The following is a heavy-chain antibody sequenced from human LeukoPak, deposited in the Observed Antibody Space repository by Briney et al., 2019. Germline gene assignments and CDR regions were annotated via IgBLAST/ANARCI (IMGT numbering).Heavy chain of an antibody. D-gene: IGHD5-24*01. CDR3: ARIDGYSLFDP. CDR1: GGSISSSSHY. Sequence: SETLSLTCIVSGGSISSSSHYWGWIRQSPGKGLEWIGNSYYRVRTYYNPSLKGRVTIAIDTSRNQFSLILTSVTAADTAVYYCARIDGYSLFDPWGQGTQVTVSS. J-gene: IGHJ5*02. CDR2: SYYRVRT. V-gene: IGHV4-39*07.